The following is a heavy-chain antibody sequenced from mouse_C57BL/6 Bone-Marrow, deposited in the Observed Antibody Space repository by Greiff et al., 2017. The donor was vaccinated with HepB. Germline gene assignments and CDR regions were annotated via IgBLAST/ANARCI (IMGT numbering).Heavy chain of an antibody. CDR2: IYPGGGYT. J-gene: IGHJ1*03. V-gene: IGHV1-63*01. Sequence: QVQLQQSGAELVRPGTSVKMSCKASGYTFTNYWIGWAKQRPGHGLEWIGDIYPGGGYTNYNEKFKGKATLTADKSSSTAYMQFSSLTSEDSAIYYCAAGTDWYFDVWGTGTTGTVSS. CDR3: AAGTDWYFDV. D-gene: IGHD4-1*01. CDR1: GYTFTNYW.